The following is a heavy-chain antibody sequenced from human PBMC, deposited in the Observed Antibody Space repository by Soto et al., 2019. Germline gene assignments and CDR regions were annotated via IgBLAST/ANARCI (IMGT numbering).Heavy chain of an antibody. D-gene: IGHD6-6*01. Sequence: GESLKISCKGSGYRFSIYWIGWVRQMPGKGLEWMGIIYPDDSDIRYSPSLQGQVTISADKSTSTAYLQWSSLKASDTAMYYCAXQKSISEGLREYNAMDVWGQGTTVTVSS. CDR2: IYPDDSDI. J-gene: IGHJ6*02. CDR1: GYRFSIYW. V-gene: IGHV5-51*01. CDR3: AXQKSISEGLREYNAMDV.